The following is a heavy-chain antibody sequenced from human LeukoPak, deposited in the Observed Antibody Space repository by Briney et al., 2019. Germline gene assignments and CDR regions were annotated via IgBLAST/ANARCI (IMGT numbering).Heavy chain of an antibody. V-gene: IGHV1-8*02. CDR1: GYTFTSYD. CDR3: ARVYGDYASGYYYYMDV. CDR2: MNPNSGNT. Sequence: ASVKVSCKASGYTFTSYDINWVRQATGQGLEWMGWMNPNSGNTGYAQKFQGRVTMTTDTSTTTAYMELRGLRSDDTAVYYCARVYGDYASGYYYYMDVWGKGTTVTVSS. J-gene: IGHJ6*03. D-gene: IGHD4-17*01.